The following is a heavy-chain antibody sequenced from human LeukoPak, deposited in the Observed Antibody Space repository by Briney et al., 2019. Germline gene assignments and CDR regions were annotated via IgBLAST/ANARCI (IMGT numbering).Heavy chain of an antibody. Sequence: SETLSLTCTVSGDSVSSSIYYWSWLRQPPGKGLEWIGYIYYSGSTNYNPLLKSRVTISVDTSKNQFSLKLSSVTAADTAVYYCARERRDGYNFFDYWGQGILVTVSS. CDR2: IYYSGST. J-gene: IGHJ4*02. V-gene: IGHV4-61*01. D-gene: IGHD5-24*01. CDR3: ARERRDGYNFFDY. CDR1: GDSVSSSIYY.